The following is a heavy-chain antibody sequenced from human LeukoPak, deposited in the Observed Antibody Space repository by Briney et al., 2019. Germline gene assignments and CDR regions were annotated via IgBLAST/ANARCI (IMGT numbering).Heavy chain of an antibody. CDR2: IYYTGST. V-gene: IGHV4-59*08. Sequence: SETLSLTCTVSGGSISSYYWSWIRQPPGKGLAWIGYIYYTGSTNYNPSLKSRVTISVDTSKNHFSLKLTSVTAADTAVYYCARMYDRSGYYYPFDYWGQGTLVTVSS. D-gene: IGHD3-22*01. J-gene: IGHJ4*02. CDR1: GGSISSYY. CDR3: ARMYDRSGYYYPFDY.